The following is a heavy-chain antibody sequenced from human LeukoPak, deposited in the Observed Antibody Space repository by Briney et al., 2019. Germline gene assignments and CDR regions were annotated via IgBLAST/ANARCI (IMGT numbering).Heavy chain of an antibody. Sequence: SETLSLTCTISSGSISSSSYYWGWIRQPPGKGLEWIADIYHSGSTYYNPSLKSRVSISIDTSNNHFSLRLSSVTAADTALYYCARRRYYDSTGYLDWGQGTLVTVSS. CDR2: IYHSGST. J-gene: IGHJ1*01. CDR1: SGSISSSSYY. D-gene: IGHD3-22*01. V-gene: IGHV4-39*02. CDR3: ARRRYYDSTGYLD.